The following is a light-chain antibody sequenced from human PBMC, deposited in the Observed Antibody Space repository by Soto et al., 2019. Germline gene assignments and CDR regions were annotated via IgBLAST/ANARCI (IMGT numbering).Light chain of an antibody. V-gene: IGLV1-40*01. CDR3: QSYDSSLSGSVV. CDR1: SSNIGAGYN. CDR2: GNS. J-gene: IGLJ2*01. Sequence: QSVLTQPPSVSGAPGQRVTISCTGSSSNIGAGYNVHWCQQLPGTAPKLLIYGNSNRPSGVPDRFSGSKSGTSASLAITGLHAEDEADYYCQSYDSSLSGSVVFGGGTKLTVL.